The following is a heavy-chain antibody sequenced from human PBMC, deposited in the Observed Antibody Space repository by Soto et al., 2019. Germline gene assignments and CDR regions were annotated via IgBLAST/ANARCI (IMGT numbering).Heavy chain of an antibody. V-gene: IGHV4-39*02. D-gene: IGHD4-17*01. Sequence: SDTLSLTCTVSGGSISSSTHYWGWIRRPPGKGLEWIGSIYYSGRTYYKPSLKSRVIMSVDTSKNHFSLKLSSVTAADTAVYYCATLDITVTSYYFDSWGQGTLVTVS. CDR2: IYYSGRT. J-gene: IGHJ4*02. CDR1: GGSISSSTHY. CDR3: ATLDITVTSYYFDS.